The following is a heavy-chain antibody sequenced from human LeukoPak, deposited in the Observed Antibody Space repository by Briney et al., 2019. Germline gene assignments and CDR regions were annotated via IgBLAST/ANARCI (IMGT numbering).Heavy chain of an antibody. D-gene: IGHD5-18*01. Sequence: GGSLRLSCTVSGFTFSSYAIHWVRQAPGKGLEWVAVISYDGNNKYYADSVRGRFTISRDNSKDTLYLQMNSLRAEDTAVYYCARGDSYGTTSNDYWGQGTLVTVSS. CDR1: GFTFSSYA. V-gene: IGHV3-30-3*01. J-gene: IGHJ4*02. CDR2: ISYDGNNK. CDR3: ARGDSYGTTSNDY.